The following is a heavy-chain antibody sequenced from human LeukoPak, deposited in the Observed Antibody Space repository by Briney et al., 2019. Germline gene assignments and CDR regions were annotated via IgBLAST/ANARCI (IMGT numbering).Heavy chain of an antibody. CDR2: IKQDGSEK. CDR1: GFTFSSFW. D-gene: IGHD2-15*01. Sequence: GGSLRLSCAASGFTFSSFWMSWVRQAPGKGLEWVANIKQDGSEKYYVDSVKGRFTISRDNAKNSLYLQMNSLRAEDTAVYYCARAPYCIGGSCRFDYWGQGTLVTVSS. J-gene: IGHJ4*02. CDR3: ARAPYCIGGSCRFDY. V-gene: IGHV3-7*03.